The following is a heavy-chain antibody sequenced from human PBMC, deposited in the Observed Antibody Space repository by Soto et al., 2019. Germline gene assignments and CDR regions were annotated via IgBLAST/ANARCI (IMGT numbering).Heavy chain of an antibody. CDR1: GYTLTSYA. J-gene: IGHJ4*02. D-gene: IGHD1-20*01. CDR2: INAGNGNT. CDR3: ARGITLPTLLDY. V-gene: IGHV1-3*01. Sequence: ASVKVSCKASGYTLTSYAGHWVRQAPGQRLEWMGWINAGNGNTKYSQKFQGRVTITRDTSASTAYMELSSLRSEDTAVYYCARGITLPTLLDYWGQGTLVTVSS.